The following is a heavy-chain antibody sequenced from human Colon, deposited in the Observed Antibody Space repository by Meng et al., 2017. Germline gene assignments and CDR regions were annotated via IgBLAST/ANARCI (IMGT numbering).Heavy chain of an antibody. CDR3: ARERYCSSTACYTTLDN. Sequence: QVQLQESGPGLVKPSQTLSLTCPVSGGSISSGDYYWSWIRQPPGKGLEWIGYIYYTGDTDYNPSLKSRLTISIDTPKNLFSLKLGSVTAADTAVYYCARERYCSSTACYTTLDNWGQGTLVTVSS. CDR1: GGSISSGDYY. D-gene: IGHD2-2*02. V-gene: IGHV4-30-4*01. J-gene: IGHJ4*02. CDR2: IYYTGDT.